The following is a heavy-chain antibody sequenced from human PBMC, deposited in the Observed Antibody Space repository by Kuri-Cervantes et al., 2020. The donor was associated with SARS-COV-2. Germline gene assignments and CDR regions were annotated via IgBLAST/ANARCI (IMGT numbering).Heavy chain of an antibody. CDR3: ARVNDYYFDY. J-gene: IGHJ4*02. CDR1: GGSISSYY. D-gene: IGHD1-1*01. Sequence: ESLKISCTVSGGSISSYYWSWIRQPPGKGLEWIGYIYYSGSTNYNPSLKSRVTISVDTSKNQFSLKLSSVTAADTAVYYCARVNDYYFDYRGQGTRGTVSS. V-gene: IGHV4-59*01. CDR2: IYYSGST.